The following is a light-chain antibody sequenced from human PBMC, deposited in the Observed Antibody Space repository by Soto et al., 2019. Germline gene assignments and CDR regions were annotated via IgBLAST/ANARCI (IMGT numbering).Light chain of an antibody. Sequence: ALSQPASVSGSPGQSITISCPGTSSDVGSYNLVSWYQQHPGKAPKLMIYEGSKRPSGVSNRFSGSKSGNTASLTISGLQAEDEADYYCCSYAGSSTFLYVFGTGTKVTVL. CDR2: EGS. J-gene: IGLJ1*01. CDR1: SSDVGSYNL. CDR3: CSYAGSSTFLYV. V-gene: IGLV2-23*03.